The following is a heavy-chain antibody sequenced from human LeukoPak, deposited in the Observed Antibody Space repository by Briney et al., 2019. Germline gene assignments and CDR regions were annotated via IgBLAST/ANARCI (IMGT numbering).Heavy chain of an antibody. CDR1: GYTFTGYY. J-gene: IGHJ4*02. CDR3: ARTNVYYYDSSDYYPYFDY. Sequence: VKVSCKASGYTFTGYYMHWVRQAPGQGLEWMGWINPNSGGTNYAQKLQGRVTMTTDTSASTAYMELRSLRSDDTAVYYCARTNVYYYDSSDYYPYFDYWGQGTLVTVSS. D-gene: IGHD3-22*01. CDR2: INPNSGGT. V-gene: IGHV1-2*02.